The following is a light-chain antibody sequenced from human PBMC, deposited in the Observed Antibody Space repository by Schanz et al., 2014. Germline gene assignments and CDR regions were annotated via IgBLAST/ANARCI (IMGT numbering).Light chain of an antibody. J-gene: IGLJ3*02. CDR3: SSYATSDTVTL. V-gene: IGLV2-14*03. Sequence: QSALTQPASVSGSPGQSITISCAGTTTDVGGYNYVSWYQQHPGKAPKLIIYDVTNRPSGVSSRFSGSKSVTTASLTISGLQAEDEADYYCSSYATSDTVTLFGGGTKLTVL. CDR2: DVT. CDR1: TTDVGGYNY.